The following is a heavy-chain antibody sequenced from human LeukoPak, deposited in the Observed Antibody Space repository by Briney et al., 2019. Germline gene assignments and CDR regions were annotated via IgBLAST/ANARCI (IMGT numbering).Heavy chain of an antibody. D-gene: IGHD3-22*01. Sequence: PGGSLRLFCAASGFTFSGYAVHWVRQAPGKGLQWVAAISYDGYNKYYADSLKGRFTISRENSKNTLWLQMNSLRAEDTAVYYCARGGMYDSYYFFYMDVWGKGTTVTVSS. CDR1: GFTFSGYA. J-gene: IGHJ6*03. V-gene: IGHV3-30*01. CDR2: ISYDGYNK. CDR3: ARGGMYDSYYFFYMDV.